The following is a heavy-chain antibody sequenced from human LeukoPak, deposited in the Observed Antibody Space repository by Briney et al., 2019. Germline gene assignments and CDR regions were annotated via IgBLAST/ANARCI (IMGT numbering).Heavy chain of an antibody. J-gene: IGHJ4*02. Sequence: GGSVRLSCAASGFTFSSYGIHWVRQAPGEGLEWVAVIWYDGSNKYYADSVKGRFTISRDNSKNTLYLQMNSLRAEDTAVYYCARESRPHAPGIAAPFDYWGQGTLVLVSS. CDR1: GFTFSSYG. D-gene: IGHD6-13*01. CDR3: ARESRPHAPGIAAPFDY. CDR2: IWYDGSNK. V-gene: IGHV3-33*01.